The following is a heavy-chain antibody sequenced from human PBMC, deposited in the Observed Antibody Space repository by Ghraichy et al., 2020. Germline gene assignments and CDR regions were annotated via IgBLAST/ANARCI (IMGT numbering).Heavy chain of an antibody. CDR2: IKPDGSKG. V-gene: IGHV3-7*01. CDR3: AREGLDHGSGRSDWFDP. CDR1: GFTFSTYW. D-gene: IGHD3-10*01. J-gene: IGHJ5*02. Sequence: GESLNISCAASGFTFSTYWMTWVRQVPGKGLEWVANIKPDGSKGYYVDSVKGRFTISRDNAKNSLYLQMNSLRAEDTAVYYCAREGLDHGSGRSDWFDPWGQGNLVTVSS.